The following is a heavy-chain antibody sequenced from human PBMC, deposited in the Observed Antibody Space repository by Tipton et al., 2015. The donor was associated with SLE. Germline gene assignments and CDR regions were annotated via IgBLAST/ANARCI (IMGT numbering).Heavy chain of an antibody. CDR2: IRSKAYGGTI. CDR3: TRGSCSGGSCPNYYYHGMDV. V-gene: IGHV3-49*04. Sequence: SLRLSCAASGFTFDDYGMSWVRQAPGKGLEWVGFIRSKAYGGTIEYAASVKGRFTISRDDSTGILYLQMNSLKTEDTAVYYCTRGSCSGGSCPNYYYHGMDVWGQGTTVTVSS. D-gene: IGHD2-15*01. CDR1: GFTFDDYG. J-gene: IGHJ6*02.